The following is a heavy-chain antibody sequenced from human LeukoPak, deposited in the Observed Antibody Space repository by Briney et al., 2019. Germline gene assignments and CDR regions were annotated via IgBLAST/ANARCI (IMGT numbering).Heavy chain of an antibody. D-gene: IGHD5-12*01. CDR3: GVATTKGVGTWWLDP. Sequence: PSETLSLTCTVSGGSICSGDYYWSWIRQPPGKGLEWIGYIYYSGSTYYNPSLKSRVTISVDTSKNQFSLKLSSVTAADTAVYYCGVATTKGVGTWWLDPWGQGTLVTVSS. J-gene: IGHJ5*02. CDR2: IYYSGST. CDR1: GGSICSGDYY. V-gene: IGHV4-30-4*01.